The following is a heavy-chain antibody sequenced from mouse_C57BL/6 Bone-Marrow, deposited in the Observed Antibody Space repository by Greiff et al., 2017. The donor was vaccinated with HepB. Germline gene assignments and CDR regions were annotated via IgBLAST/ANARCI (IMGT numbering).Heavy chain of an antibody. CDR3: AREGSTTVVAGGY. D-gene: IGHD1-1*01. CDR2: IYPRSGNT. V-gene: IGHV1-81*01. Sequence: QVQLQQSGAELARPGASVKLSCKASGYTFTSYGISWVKQRTGQGLEWIGEIYPRSGNTYYNEKFKGKATLTADKSSSTAYMELRSLTSEDSAVYFCAREGSTTVVAGGYWGQGTTLTVSS. J-gene: IGHJ2*01. CDR1: GYTFTSYG.